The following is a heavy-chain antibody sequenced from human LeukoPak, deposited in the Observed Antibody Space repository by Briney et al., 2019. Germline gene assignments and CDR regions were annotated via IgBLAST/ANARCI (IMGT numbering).Heavy chain of an antibody. D-gene: IGHD2-15*01. Sequence: GGSLRLSCSVSGFIFRDFSMSWVRQAPGKGLEWVAKMNEYGSEIFYVDSVKGRFTISRDNGKNSLYLQMNRLRAEDTALYYCAREKYCSGGSCSAFDIWSQGTMVTVAS. CDR3: AREKYCSGGSCSAFDI. CDR2: MNEYGSEI. V-gene: IGHV3-7*01. CDR1: GFIFRDFS. J-gene: IGHJ3*02.